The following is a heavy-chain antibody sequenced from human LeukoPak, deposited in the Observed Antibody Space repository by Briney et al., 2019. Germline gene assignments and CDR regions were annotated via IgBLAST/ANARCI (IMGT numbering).Heavy chain of an antibody. Sequence: GASVKVSCKTSGYTFTGYYIHWVRQAPGQGLEWMGWINPTNGGKNYAQNFQGRVTMTRDTSISTAYMELSGLRSDDTAIYYCARQTIRPFDYWAREPWSPSPQ. CDR3: ARQTIRPFDY. J-gene: IGHJ4*02. CDR1: GYTFTGYY. D-gene: IGHD3-9*01. V-gene: IGHV1-2*02. CDR2: INPTNGGK.